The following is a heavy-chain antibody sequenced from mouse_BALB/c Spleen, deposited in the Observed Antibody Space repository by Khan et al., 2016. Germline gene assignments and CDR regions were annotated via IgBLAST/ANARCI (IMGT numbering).Heavy chain of an antibody. J-gene: IGHJ4*01. CDR2: INTHSGVP. D-gene: IGHD2-14*01. CDR3: ARSDRYDDAMDY. V-gene: IGHV9-4*02. CDR1: GYTFTTAG. Sequence: QIQLVQSGPELKKPGETVRISCKASGYTFTTAGMQWVQKMPGKGLKWIGWINTHSGVPKYAEDLKGRVAFSLETSASTSYVQRSNLKNEATATYFCARSDRYDDAMDYWGQGTSVTVSS.